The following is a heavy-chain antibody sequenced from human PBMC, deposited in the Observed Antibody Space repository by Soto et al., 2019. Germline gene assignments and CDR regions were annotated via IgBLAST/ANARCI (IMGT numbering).Heavy chain of an antibody. CDR2: IIPILGIA. D-gene: IGHD3-3*01. V-gene: IGHV1-69*04. Sequence: SVKVSCKASGGTFSSYTISWVRQAPGQGLEWMGRIIPILGIANYAQKFQGRVTITADKSTSTAYMELSSLRSEDTAVYYCARDRVSVWSAPSLDYWGQGTLVTVSS. CDR3: ARDRVSVWSAPSLDY. CDR1: GGTFSSYT. J-gene: IGHJ4*02.